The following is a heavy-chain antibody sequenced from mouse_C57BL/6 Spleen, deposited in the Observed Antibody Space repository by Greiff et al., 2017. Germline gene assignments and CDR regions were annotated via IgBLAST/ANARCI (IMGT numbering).Heavy chain of an antibody. CDR3: ARGGLYDYVWYFDV. V-gene: IGHV1-50*01. J-gene: IGHJ1*03. CDR2: IDPSDSYT. CDR1: GYTFTSYW. Sequence: QVQLQQPGAELVKPGASVKLSCKASGYTFTSYWMQWVKQRPGQGLEWIGEIDPSDSYTNYNQKFKGKATLTVDTSSSTAYMQLSSLTSEDSAVYYCARGGLYDYVWYFDVWGTGTTVTVSS. D-gene: IGHD2-4*01.